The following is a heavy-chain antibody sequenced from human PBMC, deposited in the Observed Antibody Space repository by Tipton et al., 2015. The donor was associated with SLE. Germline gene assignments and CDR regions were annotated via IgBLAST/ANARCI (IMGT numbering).Heavy chain of an antibody. D-gene: IGHD3-3*01. J-gene: IGHJ3*02. CDR3: ARDLTTIFGVGNAFDI. Sequence: TLSLTCTVSGYSISSGYYWGWIRQPPGKGLEWIGSIYHSGSTCYNPSLKSRVTISVDTSKNQFSLKLSSVTAADTAVYYCARDLTTIFGVGNAFDIWGQGTMVTVSS. CDR1: GYSISSGYY. CDR2: IYHSGST. V-gene: IGHV4-38-2*02.